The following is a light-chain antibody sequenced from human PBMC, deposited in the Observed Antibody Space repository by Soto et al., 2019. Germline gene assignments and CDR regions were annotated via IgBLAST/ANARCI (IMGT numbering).Light chain of an antibody. J-gene: IGLJ3*02. CDR2: EVS. Sequence: QSVLTQPPSASGSPGQSVTISCTGTSSDVGGYNYVSWYQQHPGKAPKLMISEVSKRHSGVPDRFSGSKSGNTASLTVSGLQGEDEADYYCSSYVGGNNFEVFGGGTKLTV. CDR1: SSDVGGYNY. CDR3: SSYVGGNNFEV. V-gene: IGLV2-8*01.